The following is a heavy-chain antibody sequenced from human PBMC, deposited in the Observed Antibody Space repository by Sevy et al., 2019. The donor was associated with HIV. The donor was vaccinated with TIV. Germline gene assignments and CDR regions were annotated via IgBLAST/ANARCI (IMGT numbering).Heavy chain of an antibody. D-gene: IGHD3-22*01. CDR2: ISPGDSDT. CDR3: ARAGKPSYYYDSFTYYYYMDV. V-gene: IGHV5-51*01. CDR1: GYSFTTYW. J-gene: IGHJ6*03. Sequence: GESLKISCEGSGYSFTTYWIGWVRQMPGKGLEWMGIISPGDSDTRYSPSFQGQVTISADKSISTAYLQWISLKASDTAMYYCARAGKPSYYYDSFTYYYYMDVWGKGTTVTVSS.